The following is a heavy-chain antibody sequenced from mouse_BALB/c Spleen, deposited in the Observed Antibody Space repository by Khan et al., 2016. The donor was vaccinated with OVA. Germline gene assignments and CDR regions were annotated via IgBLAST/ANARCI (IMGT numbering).Heavy chain of an antibody. D-gene: IGHD2-10*01. CDR3: ARQPYYHYNIMDY. CDR1: GFSLTNYG. CDR2: IWSDGST. J-gene: IGHJ4*01. Sequence: VQLQESGPGLVAPSQSLSITCTISGFSLTNYGVHWVRQPPGKGLEWLVLIWSDGSTTYNSPLKSRLTISKDNSKSQVFLKMNSLQTDDTAMYFCARQPYYHYNIMDYWGQGTSVTVSS. V-gene: IGHV2-6-1*01.